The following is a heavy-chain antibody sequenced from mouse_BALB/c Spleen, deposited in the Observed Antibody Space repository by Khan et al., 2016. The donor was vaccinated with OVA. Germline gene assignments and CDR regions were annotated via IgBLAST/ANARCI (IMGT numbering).Heavy chain of an antibody. CDR2: ISGDSNTI. CDR1: GFTFSSYG. CDR3: ATSYFYGYYFDY. J-gene: IGHJ2*01. Sequence: EVMLVESGGGLVQPGGSRKLSCAASGFTFSSYGMHWVRQAPEKGLEWIAYISGDSNTIYYADAVKGRFTISRDNPKNTLFLQMTSLMSEDTARYYCATSYFYGYYFDYWGPGTPRTVSS. V-gene: IGHV5-17*02. D-gene: IGHD1-1*01.